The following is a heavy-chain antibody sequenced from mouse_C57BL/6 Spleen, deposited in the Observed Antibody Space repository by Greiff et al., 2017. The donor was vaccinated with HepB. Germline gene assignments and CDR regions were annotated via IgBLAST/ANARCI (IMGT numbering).Heavy chain of an antibody. J-gene: IGHJ2*01. CDR1: GYTFTSYW. Sequence: VQLQQSGTELVKPGASVKLSCKASGYTFTSYWMHWVKQRPGQGLEWIGNINPSNGGTNYNEKFKSKATLTVDKSSSTAYMQLSSLTSEDSAVYYCARKGIYYGNSDFDYWGQGTTLTVSS. V-gene: IGHV1-53*01. CDR2: INPSNGGT. CDR3: ARKGIYYGNSDFDY. D-gene: IGHD2-1*01.